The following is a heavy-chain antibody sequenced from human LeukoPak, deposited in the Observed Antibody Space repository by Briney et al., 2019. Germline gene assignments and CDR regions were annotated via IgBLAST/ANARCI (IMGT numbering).Heavy chain of an antibody. CDR2: IYYSGST. J-gene: IGHJ5*02. V-gene: IGHV4-59*01. CDR3: ARDQYYYDSSGYYP. CDR1: GGSISSYY. D-gene: IGHD3-22*01. Sequence: SETLSLTCTVSGGSISSYYWSWIRQPPGKGLEWIGYIYYSGSTNSNPSLKSRVTISVDTSKNQFSLKLSSVTAADTAVYYCARDQYYYDSSGYYPWGQGTLVTVSS.